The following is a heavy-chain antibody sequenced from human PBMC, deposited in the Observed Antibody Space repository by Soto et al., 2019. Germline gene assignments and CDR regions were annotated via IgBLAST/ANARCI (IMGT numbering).Heavy chain of an antibody. CDR3: AKWFGEPYHYYFFMDV. CDR2: LSYDGTNE. Sequence: QVQLVESGGGVVQPGRSLRLSCVASGFTFSDYGMHWIRQAPGKGLEWVAVLSYDGTNEYYGDSVKGRFTISRDNSKNTVYLQMNSLRAEDTAVYYCAKWFGEPYHYYFFMDVWGKGTTVTVSS. V-gene: IGHV3-33*06. D-gene: IGHD3-10*01. J-gene: IGHJ6*03. CDR1: GFTFSDYG.